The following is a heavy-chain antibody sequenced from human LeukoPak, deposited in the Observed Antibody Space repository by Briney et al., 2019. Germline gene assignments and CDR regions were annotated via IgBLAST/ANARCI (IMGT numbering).Heavy chain of an antibody. CDR2: IYTSGST. Sequence: PSETLSLTCTVSGGSISSGSYYWSWIRQPAGKGLEWLGRIYTSGSTNYNPSLKSRVTISVDTSKNQFSLKLSSVTAADTAVYYCAREGWGSSGWYRYFDLWGRGTLVTVSS. D-gene: IGHD6-19*01. V-gene: IGHV4-61*02. CDR3: AREGWGSSGWYRYFDL. J-gene: IGHJ2*01. CDR1: GGSISSGSYY.